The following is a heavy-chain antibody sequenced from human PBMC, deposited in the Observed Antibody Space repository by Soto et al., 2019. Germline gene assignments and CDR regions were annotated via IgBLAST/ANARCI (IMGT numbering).Heavy chain of an antibody. CDR1: AGFIRPNSYY. J-gene: IGHJ6*02. Sequence: SQTRSVRCSVSAGFIRPNSYYLCCIRQAPGKGLGWIGSIYYSGSTYYNPSLKSRVTISVDTSKNQFSLKLSSVTAADTAVYYCARDRWGSSSWSWTYYGMDAWCQGTTIT. D-gene: IGHD6-13*01. CDR2: IYYSGST. CDR3: ARDRWGSSSWSWTYYGMDA. V-gene: IGHV4-39*02.